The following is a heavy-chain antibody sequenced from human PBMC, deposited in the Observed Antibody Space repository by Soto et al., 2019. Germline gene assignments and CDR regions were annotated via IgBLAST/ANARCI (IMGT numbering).Heavy chain of an antibody. Sequence: QVQLVESGGGVVQPGRSLRLSCAASGFTFSSYGMHWVRQAPGKGLEWVAVIWYDGSNKYYADSVKGRFTISRDNSKNTLYLQMNSLRAEDTAVYYCARGSYSGSYYFDYWGQGPLVTVSS. J-gene: IGHJ4*02. V-gene: IGHV3-33*01. CDR2: IWYDGSNK. D-gene: IGHD1-26*01. CDR1: GFTFSSYG. CDR3: ARGSYSGSYYFDY.